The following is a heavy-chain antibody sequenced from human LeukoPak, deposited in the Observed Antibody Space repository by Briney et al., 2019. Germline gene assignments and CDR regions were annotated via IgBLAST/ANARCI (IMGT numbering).Heavy chain of an antibody. CDR1: GGSISSSSYY. CDR2: IYYSGST. D-gene: IGHD6-13*01. V-gene: IGHV4-39*01. Sequence: SETLSPTCTVSGGSISSSSYYWGWIRQPPGKGLEWIGSIYYSGSTYYNPSLESRVTISVDTSKNQFSLKLSSVTAADTAVYYCARLIAAAGWYFDLWGRGTLVTVSS. J-gene: IGHJ2*01. CDR3: ARLIAAAGWYFDL.